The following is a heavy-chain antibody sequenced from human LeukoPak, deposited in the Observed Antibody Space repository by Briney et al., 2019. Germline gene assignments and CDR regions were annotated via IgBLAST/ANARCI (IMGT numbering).Heavy chain of an antibody. CDR3: ASHPTIPDY. Sequence: SETLSLTCAVSGGSISSSSYHWGWIRQAPGKGLEWIGTIYYTGVTYYSPSLSSRVTISLDTSRNQFSLKLTSVTAADTAVYFCASHPTIPDYWGQGTLVTVSS. CDR2: IYYTGVT. CDR1: GGSISSSSYH. V-gene: IGHV4-39*01. J-gene: IGHJ4*02.